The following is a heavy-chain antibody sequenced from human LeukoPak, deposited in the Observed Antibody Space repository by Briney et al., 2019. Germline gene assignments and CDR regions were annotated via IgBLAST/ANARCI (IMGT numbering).Heavy chain of an antibody. V-gene: IGHV3-66*04. CDR1: GLTVSSNY. J-gene: IGHJ4*02. CDR2: LYSGGST. CDR3: AKLTPASGDC. Sequence: GGSLRLSCAASGLTVSSNYMSWVRQAPGKGLEWVSVLYSGGSTYYADSVKGRFTISRDNSKNTLYLQMNSLRAEDTAVYYCAKLTPASGDCWGQGTLVTVSS. D-gene: IGHD2-15*01.